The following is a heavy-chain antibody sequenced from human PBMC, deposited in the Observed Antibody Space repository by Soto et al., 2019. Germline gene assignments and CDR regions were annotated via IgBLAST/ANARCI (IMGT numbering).Heavy chain of an antibody. CDR1: GFTFSSYG. D-gene: IGHD2-15*01. Sequence: QVQLVESGGGVVQPGRSLRLSCAASGFTFSSYGMHWVRQAPGKGLEWVAVISYDGSNKYYADSVKGRFIISRDNSKNTLYLQMNSLRAEDTAVYYCAKVSLSGSRDYWGQGTLVTVSS. J-gene: IGHJ4*02. CDR3: AKVSLSGSRDY. CDR2: ISYDGSNK. V-gene: IGHV3-30*18.